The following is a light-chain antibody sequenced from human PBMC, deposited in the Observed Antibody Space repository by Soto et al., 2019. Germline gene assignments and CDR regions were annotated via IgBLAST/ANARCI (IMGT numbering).Light chain of an antibody. Sequence: EIVLTQSPCTLSLSPVERATRSCRASQSVSNNYLSWYQQKPGQAPRLLIYVASNRATGIPDRFSGSGSGTDFTLTISRLEPEDFAVYYCQQYGSSGTFGQGTKVDIK. CDR3: QQYGSSGT. CDR1: QSVSNNY. V-gene: IGKV3-20*01. J-gene: IGKJ1*01. CDR2: VAS.